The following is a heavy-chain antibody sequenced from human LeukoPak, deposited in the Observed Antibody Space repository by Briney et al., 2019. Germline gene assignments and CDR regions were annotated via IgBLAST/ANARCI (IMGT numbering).Heavy chain of an antibody. J-gene: IGHJ4*02. V-gene: IGHV1-69*05. Sequence: SVKVSCKASGGTFSSYAISWVRQAPGQGLEWMGRIIPIFGTANYAQKFQGRVTITTDESTSTAYMELSSLRSEDTAVYYCARDRLVRGVIVLGHYYFDYWGQGTLVTVSS. CDR1: GGTFSSYA. D-gene: IGHD3-10*01. CDR3: ARDRLVRGVIVLGHYYFDY. CDR2: IIPIFGTA.